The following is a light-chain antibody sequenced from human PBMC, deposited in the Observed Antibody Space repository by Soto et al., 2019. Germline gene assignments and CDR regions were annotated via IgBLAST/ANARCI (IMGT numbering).Light chain of an antibody. CDR1: SSDVGGYDR. J-gene: IGLJ2*01. Sequence: QSALTQPPSASGSPGQSVTISCTGTSSDVGGYDRVSWFQQHPGKAPKHIIYGVTDRISGVPYRFSGSKSGNTASLTVSGLHAEDEADYFYASYGGRDDMIFVGGTKLTVL. CDR3: ASYGGRDDMI. CDR2: GVT. V-gene: IGLV2-8*01.